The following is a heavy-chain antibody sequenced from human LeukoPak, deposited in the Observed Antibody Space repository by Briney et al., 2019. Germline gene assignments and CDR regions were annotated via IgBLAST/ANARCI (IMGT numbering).Heavy chain of an antibody. Sequence: GGSLRLSCAAPGFTFNTYEMNWGRQAPGEGLEWGSYISSTGSAIHYADSVKGRFTISRDNAQNSLFLQMNSLRAEDTAVYFCGSLCRGFGEFIPWGQGTLVIVSS. V-gene: IGHV3-48*03. D-gene: IGHD3-10*01. CDR3: GSLCRGFGEFIP. CDR1: GFTFNTYE. J-gene: IGHJ5*02. CDR2: ISSTGSAI.